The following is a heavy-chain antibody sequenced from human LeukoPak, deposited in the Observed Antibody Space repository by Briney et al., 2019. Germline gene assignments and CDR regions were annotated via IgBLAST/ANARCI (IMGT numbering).Heavy chain of an antibody. CDR1: GFTFSTYS. D-gene: IGHD4-23*01. V-gene: IGHV3-48*04. Sequence: GGSLRLSCAASGFTFSTYSMNWVRLAPGKGLEWVSYISGSLTSIYYADSVKGRFTVSRDNAKNSLYLQMNGLRAEDTAVYYCARAAGDNSANARFDYWGQGTLVTVSS. J-gene: IGHJ4*02. CDR3: ARAAGDNSANARFDY. CDR2: ISGSLTSI.